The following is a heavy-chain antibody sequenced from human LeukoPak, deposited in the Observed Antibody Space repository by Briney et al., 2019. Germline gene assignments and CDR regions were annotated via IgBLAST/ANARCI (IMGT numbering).Heavy chain of an antibody. J-gene: IGHJ4*02. CDR1: GFTFSGSA. Sequence: GGSLRLSCAASGFTFSGSAMHWVRQASGKGLEWVGRIRSKSNSYATAYAASVKGRFTISRDDSKNTAYLQMNSLKTEDTAMYYCTREDSAFGDYWGQGTLVTVSS. D-gene: IGHD1-26*01. V-gene: IGHV3-73*01. CDR2: IRSKSNSYAT. CDR3: TREDSAFGDY.